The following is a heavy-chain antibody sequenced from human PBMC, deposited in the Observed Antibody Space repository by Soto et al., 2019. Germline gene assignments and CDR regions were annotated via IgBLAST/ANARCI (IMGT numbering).Heavy chain of an antibody. J-gene: IGHJ6*03. Sequence: PGGSLRLSCAASGFTFNSYDMSWIRQTPGKGLEWVSSITGNGVGKFYADSVKARFTISRDNSKNTLYLHMSSLRAEDTAVYYCAKDQGVPYYHYYMAVWGKGTTVTVSS. CDR3: AKDQGVPYYHYYMAV. CDR1: GFTFNSYD. D-gene: IGHD2-8*01. CDR2: ITGNGVGK. V-gene: IGHV3-23*01.